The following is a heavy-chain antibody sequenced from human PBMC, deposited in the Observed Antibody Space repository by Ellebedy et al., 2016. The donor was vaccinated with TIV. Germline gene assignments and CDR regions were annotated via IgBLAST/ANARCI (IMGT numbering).Heavy chain of an antibody. Sequence: GGSLRLSXAASGFVFKSYSMNWVRQAPGKGLEWVASISDRNFKRFYSDSVKGRFIISRDDATSSLFLEMNTLRVEDTAVYYCARPMFYYHYYMDVWGKGTTVIV. CDR2: ISDRNFKR. J-gene: IGHJ6*03. CDR3: ARPMFYYHYYMDV. D-gene: IGHD3-10*02. V-gene: IGHV3-21*01. CDR1: GFVFKSYS.